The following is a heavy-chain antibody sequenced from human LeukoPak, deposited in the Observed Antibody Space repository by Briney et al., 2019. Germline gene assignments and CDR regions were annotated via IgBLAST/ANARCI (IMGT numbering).Heavy chain of an antibody. CDR2: ISSSSSYI. D-gene: IGHD3-22*01. Sequence: GGSLRLSCAASGFTFSSYSMNWVRQAPGKGLEWVSSISSSSSYIYYADSVKGRFTISRDNAKNSLYLQMNSLRAEDMALYYCAKASDSSGYYHDFDYWGQGTLVTVSS. J-gene: IGHJ4*02. CDR3: AKASDSSGYYHDFDY. V-gene: IGHV3-21*04. CDR1: GFTFSSYS.